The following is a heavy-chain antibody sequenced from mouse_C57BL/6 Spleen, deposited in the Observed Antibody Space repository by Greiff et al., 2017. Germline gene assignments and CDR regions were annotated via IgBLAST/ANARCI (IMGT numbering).Heavy chain of an antibody. CDR2: INYDGSST. V-gene: IGHV5-16*01. CDR3: ARDGSSYGYFDD. Sequence: EVKLVESEGGLVQPGSSMKLSCTASGFTFSDYYMAWVRQVPEKGLEWVANINYDGSSTYYLDSLKSRFIISRDNAKNILYLQMSSLKSEDTATYYCARDGSSYGYFDDWGTGTTVTVSS. CDR1: GFTFSDYY. D-gene: IGHD1-1*01. J-gene: IGHJ1*03.